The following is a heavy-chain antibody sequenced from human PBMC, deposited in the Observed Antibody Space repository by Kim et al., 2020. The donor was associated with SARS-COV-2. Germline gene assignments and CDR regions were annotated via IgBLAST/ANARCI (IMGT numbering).Heavy chain of an antibody. Sequence: SETLSLTCTVSGGSISSSSYYWGWIRQPPGKGLEWIGSIYYSGSTYYNPSLKSRVTISVDTSKNQFSLKLSSVTAADTAVYYCARDIDHELQSWGQGTLVTVSS. V-gene: IGHV4-39*07. CDR3: ARDIDHELQS. J-gene: IGHJ5*02. D-gene: IGHD4-4*01. CDR1: GGSISSSSYY. CDR2: IYYSGST.